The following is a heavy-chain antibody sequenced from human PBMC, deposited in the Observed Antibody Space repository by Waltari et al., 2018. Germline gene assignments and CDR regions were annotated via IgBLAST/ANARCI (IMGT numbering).Heavy chain of an antibody. V-gene: IGHV1-8*03. Sequence: NTGYAQKFQGRVTITRNTSISTAYMELSSLRSEDTAVYYCARGAGLGAFDPWGQGTLVTVSS. CDR3: ARGAGLGAFDP. D-gene: IGHD3-10*01. CDR2: NT. J-gene: IGHJ5*02.